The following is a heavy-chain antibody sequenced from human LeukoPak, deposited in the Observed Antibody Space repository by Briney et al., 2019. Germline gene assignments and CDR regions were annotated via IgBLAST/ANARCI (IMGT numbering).Heavy chain of an antibody. D-gene: IGHD3-22*01. CDR3: TRDLTYYYDNSGYYQESHYFDY. Sequence: PSETLSLTCTVSGGSISSVSYYWGWIRQPPGKGLEWIGTIYYSGSTYYNPSLKSRVTISIHTSKNQFSLKLSSVTAADTAFYYCTRDLTYYYDNSGYYQESHYFDYWGQGTLVTVSS. J-gene: IGHJ4*02. CDR1: GGSISSVSYY. V-gene: IGHV4-39*07. CDR2: IYYSGST.